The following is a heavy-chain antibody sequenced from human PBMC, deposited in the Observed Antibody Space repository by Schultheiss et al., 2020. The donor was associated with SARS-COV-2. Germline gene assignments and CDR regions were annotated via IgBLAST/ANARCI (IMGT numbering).Heavy chain of an antibody. CDR3: AKSVGADFYYGMDV. D-gene: IGHD3-16*01. CDR2: ISWNSGSI. Sequence: SLRLSCAASGFTFDDNAMHWVRQAPGKGLEWVSGISWNSGSIGYADSVKGRFTISRDNAKNSLYLQMNSLRVEDTALYYCAKSVGADFYYGMDVWGQGTTVTVSS. CDR1: GFTFDDNA. J-gene: IGHJ6*02. V-gene: IGHV3-9*01.